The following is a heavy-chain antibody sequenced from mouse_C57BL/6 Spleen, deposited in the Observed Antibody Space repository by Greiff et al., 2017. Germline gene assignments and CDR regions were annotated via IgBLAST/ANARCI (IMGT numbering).Heavy chain of an antibody. V-gene: IGHV2-6-1*01. CDR1: GFSLTSYG. J-gene: IGHJ4*01. CDR3: ARHGPYYGSSYVDYAMDY. D-gene: IGHD1-1*01. CDR2: IWSDGST. Sequence: VQLKESGPGLVAPSQSLSITCTVSGFSLTSYGVHWVRQPPGKGLEWLVVIWSDGSTTYNSALKSRLSISKDNSKSQVFLKMNSLQTDDTAMYYCARHGPYYGSSYVDYAMDYWGQGTSVTVSS.